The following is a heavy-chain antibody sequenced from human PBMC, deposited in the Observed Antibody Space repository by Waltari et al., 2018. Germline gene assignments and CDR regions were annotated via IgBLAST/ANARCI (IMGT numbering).Heavy chain of an antibody. Sequence: EVQLVESGGGLVQPGGSRRLSRAACGFTLVNYWMTWVRPAPGKGLEWVASIKQDGSEKSYVDSVKGRFTFSRDNAKNSLYLQMNSLRVEYTAVYYCARDAVRRFDYWGQGTLVTVSS. V-gene: IGHV3-7*01. CDR2: IKQDGSEK. J-gene: IGHJ4*02. CDR3: ARDAVRRFDY. CDR1: GFTLVNYW. D-gene: IGHD6-6*01.